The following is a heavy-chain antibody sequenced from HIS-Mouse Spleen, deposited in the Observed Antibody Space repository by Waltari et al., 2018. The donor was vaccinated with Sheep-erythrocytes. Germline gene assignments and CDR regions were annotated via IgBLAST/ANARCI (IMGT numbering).Heavy chain of an antibody. CDR3: ARAGDTAMVNLDY. D-gene: IGHD5-18*01. V-gene: IGHV1-69*04. CDR1: GGTFSSYA. J-gene: IGHJ4*02. Sequence: QVQLVQSGAEVKKPGSSVKVSCKASGGTFSSYAISWVRQAPGQGLEWMGRLIPILGIANTAKKFKGRVTITADKSTSTAYMELSSLRSEDTAAYYCARAGDTAMVNLDYWGQGTLVTVSS. CDR2: LIPILGIA.